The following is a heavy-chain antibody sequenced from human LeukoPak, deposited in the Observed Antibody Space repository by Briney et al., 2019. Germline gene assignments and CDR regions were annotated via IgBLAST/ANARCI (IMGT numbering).Heavy chain of an antibody. Sequence: PSETLSLTCTVYGGSISTYYWSWIRQPPGKGLEWIGYIYYTGSTSYNPSLKSRVTMSLDASKNQFSLELNSVTPADTAVYYCARISNIAAAQWGQGTLVTVSS. D-gene: IGHD6-13*01. J-gene: IGHJ4*02. CDR3: ARISNIAAAQ. V-gene: IGHV4-59*01. CDR2: IYYTGST. CDR1: GGSISTYY.